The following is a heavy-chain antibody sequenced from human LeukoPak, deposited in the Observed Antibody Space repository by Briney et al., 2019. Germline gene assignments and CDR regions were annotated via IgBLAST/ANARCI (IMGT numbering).Heavy chain of an antibody. D-gene: IGHD1-26*01. CDR2: IYYSGST. CDR1: GGSISSYY. CDR3: ARQPMVVGAARGAYFDY. V-gene: IGHV4-59*08. Sequence: SETLSLTCTVSGGSISSYYWSWIRQPPGKGLEWIGYIYYSGSTNYNPSLKSRVAISVDTSKNQFSLRLNSVTAADTAVYYCARQPMVVGAARGAYFDYWGQGTLVTVSS. J-gene: IGHJ4*02.